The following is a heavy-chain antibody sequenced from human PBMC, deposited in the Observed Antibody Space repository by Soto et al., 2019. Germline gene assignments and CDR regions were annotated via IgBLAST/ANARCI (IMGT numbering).Heavy chain of an antibody. J-gene: IGHJ4*02. CDR2: VKDGGST. V-gene: IGHV4-34*01. CDR3: ARGQEGIVATH. Sequence: QVQLQQWGAGLLKPSETLSLTCTVNGGSLTGYYWSCIRQPPAKGLEWIGEVKDGGSTNYSPCLRGRVSISAAASKNHFSLRLNSVTAGDTAVYFCARGQEGIVATHWDQGALVTVSS. D-gene: IGHD5-12*01. CDR1: GGSLTGYY.